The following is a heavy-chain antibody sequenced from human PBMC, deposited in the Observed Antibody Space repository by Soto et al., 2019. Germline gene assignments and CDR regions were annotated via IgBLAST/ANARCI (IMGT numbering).Heavy chain of an antibody. CDR2: IVVGSGNT. Sequence: ASVKVSCKASGFTFTSSAMQWVRQARGQRLEWIGWIVVGSGNTNYAQKFQERVTITRDMSTSTAYMELGSLRSEDTAVYYCAAGWSGYVEWKVWGQGTLVTVSS. J-gene: IGHJ4*02. D-gene: IGHD5-12*01. CDR3: AAGWSGYVEWKV. V-gene: IGHV1-58*02. CDR1: GFTFTSSA.